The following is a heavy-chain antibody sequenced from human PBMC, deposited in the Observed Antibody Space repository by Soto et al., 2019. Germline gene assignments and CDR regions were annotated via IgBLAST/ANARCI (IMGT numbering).Heavy chain of an antibody. D-gene: IGHD1-26*01. J-gene: IGHJ3*02. CDR1: GFTFSSYG. CDR2: MWYDGSNT. V-gene: IGHV3-33*01. CDR3: ARMGNNVGATTDAFDI. Sequence: QVQLVESGGGVVQPGRSLRLSCAAYGFTFSSYGMHWVRQAPGKGLEWVAVMWYDGSNTYYADSVKGRFTISRDNSKNTRYLQMNSLRDDDTAVYYCARMGNNVGATTDAFDIWGQGTIFTVS.